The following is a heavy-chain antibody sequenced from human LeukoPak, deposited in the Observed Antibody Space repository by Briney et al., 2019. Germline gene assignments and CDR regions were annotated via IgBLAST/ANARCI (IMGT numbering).Heavy chain of an antibody. V-gene: IGHV3-72*01. CDR1: GFTFSSCA. CDR3: AIRGVDTVY. Sequence: QSGGSLRLSCAASGFTFSSCAMHWVRQAPGKGLEWVGRSRSRAKRYTTEYAASVKGRIAFSRDDSKNSIYLQMNSLKAEDTAVYYCAIRGVDTVYWGQGSLVTVSS. CDR2: SRSRAKRYTT. J-gene: IGHJ4*02. D-gene: IGHD5-18*01.